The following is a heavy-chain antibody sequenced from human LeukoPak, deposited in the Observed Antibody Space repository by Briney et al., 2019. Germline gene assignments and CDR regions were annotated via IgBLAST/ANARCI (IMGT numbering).Heavy chain of an antibody. Sequence: SETLSLTCTVSGGSISSYYWSWIRQPAGKGLEWIGRIYTSGSTNYNPSLKSRVTMSVDTSKNQFSLKLSSVTAADTAVYYCAREYTLYRSGWFLDYWGQGTVVTVSS. J-gene: IGHJ4*02. CDR1: GGSISSYY. CDR3: AREYTLYRSGWFLDY. V-gene: IGHV4-4*07. D-gene: IGHD6-13*01. CDR2: IYTSGST.